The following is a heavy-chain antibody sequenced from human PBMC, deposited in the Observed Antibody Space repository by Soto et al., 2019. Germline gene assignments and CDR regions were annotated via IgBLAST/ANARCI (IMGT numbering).Heavy chain of an antibody. J-gene: IGHJ4*02. CDR3: ERGISTLSPLDY. V-gene: IGHV4-4*02. CDR1: GGSISSTNW. D-gene: IGHD3-16*02. Sequence: SETLSLTCAVSGGSISSTNWWSWVRQPPGKGLEWIGEIYHSGSTNYNPSLKSRVTISVDKSKNQFSLKLSPVTAADTAVYYLERGISTLSPLDYWGQGKLVTVSS. CDR2: IYHSGST.